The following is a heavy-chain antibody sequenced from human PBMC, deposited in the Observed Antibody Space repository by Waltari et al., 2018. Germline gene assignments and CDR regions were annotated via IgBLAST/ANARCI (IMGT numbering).Heavy chain of an antibody. CDR2: IKHSGST. CDR1: GGSFSRYY. Sequence: QVQLQQWGAGLLKPSETLSLTCAVYGGSFSRYYCPWTRPPPRQWLEWIGEIKHSGSTNYNPSLKSRVTISGDTSKNQFSLKLSSVTAADTAVYYCARGHTTVVTIRPSPGWFDPWGQGTLVTVSS. D-gene: IGHD4-17*01. CDR3: ARGHTTVVTIRPSPGWFDP. J-gene: IGHJ5*02. V-gene: IGHV4-34*01.